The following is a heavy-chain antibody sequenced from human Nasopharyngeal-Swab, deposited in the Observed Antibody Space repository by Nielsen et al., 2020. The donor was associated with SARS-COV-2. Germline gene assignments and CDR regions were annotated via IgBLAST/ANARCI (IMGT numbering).Heavy chain of an antibody. D-gene: IGHD6-19*01. CDR2: ITSDSGFA. CDR3: ATAGSGWSFNY. J-gene: IGHJ4*01. V-gene: IGHV3-11*05. Sequence: GGSLRLSCAASGFSFSDYYMNWVRQAPGEGPEWLSYITSDSGFADYADSVKGRFTISRDNVKNSLYLQMNSLRAEDTAVYYCATAGSGWSFNYWGHGTLVTVSS. CDR1: GFSFSDYY.